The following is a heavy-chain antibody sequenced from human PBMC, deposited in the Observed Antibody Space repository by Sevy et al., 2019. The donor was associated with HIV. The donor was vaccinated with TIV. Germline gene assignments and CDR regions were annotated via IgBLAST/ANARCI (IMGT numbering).Heavy chain of an antibody. J-gene: IGHJ6*03. D-gene: IGHD3-22*01. CDR3: ARAGYYDSSGPRVGYYYYYMDV. CDR2: INWNGGST. V-gene: IGHV3-20*01. Sequence: GGSLRLSCAASGFTFDDYGMSWVRQAPGKGLEWVSGINWNGGSTGYADSVKGRFTISRDNAKNSLYLQMNRLRAEDTALYHCARAGYYDSSGPRVGYYYYYMDVWGKGTTVTVSS. CDR1: GFTFDDYG.